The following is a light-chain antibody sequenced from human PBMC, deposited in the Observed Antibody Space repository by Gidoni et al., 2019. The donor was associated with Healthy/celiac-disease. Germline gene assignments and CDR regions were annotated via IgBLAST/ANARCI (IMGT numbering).Light chain of an antibody. CDR3: QQRSNWPPYT. Sequence: EIVLTQSPATLSLSPGERATLSCRASQSVISYLAWYQQKPGQAPRLLIYDASNRATGIPARFSGSGSVTDFTLTISSLEPEDFAVYYCQQRSNWPPYTFGQGTKLEIK. CDR1: QSVISY. CDR2: DAS. V-gene: IGKV3-11*01. J-gene: IGKJ2*01.